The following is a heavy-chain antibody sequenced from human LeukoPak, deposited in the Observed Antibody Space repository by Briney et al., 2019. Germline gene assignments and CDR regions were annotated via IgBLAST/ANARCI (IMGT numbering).Heavy chain of an antibody. CDR3: ARGIAVAGRFDY. D-gene: IGHD6-19*01. V-gene: IGHV3-30*02. CDR1: GFIFSSNG. Sequence: GGSLRLSCAASGFIFSSNGMHWVRQAPGKGLEWLTFIRYDGSKKYYADSVKGRFTISRDNSKNTLYLQMNSLRAEDTAVYYCARGIAVAGRFDYWGQGTLVTVSS. CDR2: IRYDGSKK. J-gene: IGHJ4*02.